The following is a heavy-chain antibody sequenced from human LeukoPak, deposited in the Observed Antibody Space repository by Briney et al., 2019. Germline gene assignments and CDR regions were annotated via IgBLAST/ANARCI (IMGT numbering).Heavy chain of an antibody. D-gene: IGHD2-2*02. CDR1: GGSFSGYY. V-gene: IGHV4-34*01. CDR2: INHSGST. Sequence: SETLSLTCAVYGGSFSGYYWSWIRQPPGKGLEWIGEINHSGSTNYNPSLKSRVTMSVDTSKNQFSLKLSSVTAADTAVYYCARGRVVPAAIEVGDWNSLDYWGQGTLVTVSS. CDR3: ARGRVVPAAIEVGDWNSLDY. J-gene: IGHJ4*02.